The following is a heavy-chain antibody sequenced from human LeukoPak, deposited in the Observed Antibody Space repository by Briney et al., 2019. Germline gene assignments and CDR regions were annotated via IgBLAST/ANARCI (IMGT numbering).Heavy chain of an antibody. CDR2: IYYSGST. V-gene: IGHV4-39*01. CDR1: GGSISSGDYY. J-gene: IGHJ5*02. Sequence: SQTLSLTCTVSGGSISSGDYYWGWIRQPPGKGLEWIGSIYYSGSTYYNPSLKSRVTISVDTSKNQFSLKLSSVTAADTAVYYCARITWSSNWFDPWGQGTLVTVSS. CDR3: ARITWSSNWFDP. D-gene: IGHD2-8*01.